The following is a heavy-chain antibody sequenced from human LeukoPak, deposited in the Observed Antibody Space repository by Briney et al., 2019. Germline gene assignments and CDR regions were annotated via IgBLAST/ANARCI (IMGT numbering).Heavy chain of an antibody. Sequence: GGSLRLSCAASGFTFDDYAMLWVRQAPGKGLEWVSGISWNSGSIGYADSVKGRFTISRDNAKNSVYLQMNSLRAEDTAVYFCARGRTIDYWGQGTLLTVSS. V-gene: IGHV3-9*01. D-gene: IGHD1-1*01. CDR1: GFTFDDYA. CDR2: ISWNSGSI. J-gene: IGHJ4*02. CDR3: ARGRTIDY.